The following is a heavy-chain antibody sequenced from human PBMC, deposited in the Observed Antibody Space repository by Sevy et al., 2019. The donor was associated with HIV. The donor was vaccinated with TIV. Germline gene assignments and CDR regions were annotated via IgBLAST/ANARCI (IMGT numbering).Heavy chain of an antibody. Sequence: GGSLRLSCAGSGFTFGTYAMTWVRQAPGKGLQWVSVISDSGRSTYYGNTLQGRDTISRDNSKNTMNLHMNSLRVEDTATYYCVRRPDFGVIIPTGVLDVCGQGTTVTVSS. CDR3: VRRPDFGVIIPTGVLDV. J-gene: IGHJ6*02. D-gene: IGHD3-3*01. CDR2: ISDSGRST. V-gene: IGHV3-23*01. CDR1: GFTFGTYA.